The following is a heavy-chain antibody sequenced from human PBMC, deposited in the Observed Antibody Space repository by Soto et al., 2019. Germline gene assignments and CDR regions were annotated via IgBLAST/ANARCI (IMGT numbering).Heavy chain of an antibody. J-gene: IGHJ6*02. CDR3: VRGSGKYYYGMDV. D-gene: IGHD3-10*01. CDR2: IYYSGST. CDR1: GGSISSSSYY. Sequence: SETLSLTCTVSGGSISSSSYYWGWIRQPPGKGLEWIGSIYYSGSTYYNPSLKSRVTISVDTSKNQLSLKLSSVTTADAAVYYCVRGSGKYYYGMDVWGQGTTVTVSS. V-gene: IGHV4-39*01.